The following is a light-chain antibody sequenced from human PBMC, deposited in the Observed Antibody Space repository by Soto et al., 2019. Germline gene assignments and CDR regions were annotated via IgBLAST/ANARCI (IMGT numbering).Light chain of an antibody. J-gene: IGLJ2*01. CDR2: RNN. Sequence: QSVLTQPPSASGTPGQRVTISCSGTSSNIGSNYVYWYQQLPGTAPKLLIYRNNHRPSGVPGRFSGSKSGTSASLAISGLRSEDADDYYCAAWDDSLSGLFGGGTKLTVL. CDR1: SSNIGSNY. V-gene: IGLV1-47*01. CDR3: AAWDDSLSGL.